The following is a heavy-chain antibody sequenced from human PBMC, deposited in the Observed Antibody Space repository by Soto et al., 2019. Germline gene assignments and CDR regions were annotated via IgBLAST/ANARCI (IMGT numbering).Heavy chain of an antibody. CDR3: ASRSNNDLPQPTCDL. D-gene: IGHD2-2*01. J-gene: IGHJ5*02. V-gene: IGHV3-66*01. Sequence: EVQLVESGGGLVQPGGSLRLSCAVSGFAVSNNYMNWVRQAPGKGLEWVSVIYSGGSTYYADAVNGRFTISRDNSKNAFYLQMNSLRAEDTAFYFCASRSNNDLPQPTCDLWGQGTLVTVSS. CDR2: IYSGGST. CDR1: GFAVSNNY.